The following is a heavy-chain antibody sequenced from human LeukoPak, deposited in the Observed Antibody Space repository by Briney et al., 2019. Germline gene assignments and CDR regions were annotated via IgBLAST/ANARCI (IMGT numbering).Heavy chain of an antibody. CDR3: AVLCYYDSSGYYYEYFQH. J-gene: IGHJ1*01. CDR1: GFTFSSYW. CDR2: INSDGSST. V-gene: IGHV3-74*01. D-gene: IGHD3-22*01. Sequence: GGSLRLSCAASGFTFSSYWMHWVRQAPGKGLVWVSRINSDGSSTSYADSVKGRFTISRDNAKNTLYLQMNSLRAEDTAVYYCAVLCYYDSSGYYYEYFQHWGQGTLVTVSS.